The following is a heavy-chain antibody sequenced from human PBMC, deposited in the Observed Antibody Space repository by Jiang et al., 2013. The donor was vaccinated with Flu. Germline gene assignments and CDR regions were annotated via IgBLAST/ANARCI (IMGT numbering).Heavy chain of an antibody. Sequence: KPSETLSLTCTVSGGSISSSSYYWGWIRQPPGKGLEWIGSIYYSGSTYYNPSLKSRVTISVDTSKNQFSLKLSSVTAADTAVYYCAREQTGYFDYWGQGTLVTVSS. J-gene: IGHJ4*02. V-gene: IGHV4-39*07. CDR3: AREQTGYFDY. CDR2: IYYSGST. CDR1: GGSISSSSYY.